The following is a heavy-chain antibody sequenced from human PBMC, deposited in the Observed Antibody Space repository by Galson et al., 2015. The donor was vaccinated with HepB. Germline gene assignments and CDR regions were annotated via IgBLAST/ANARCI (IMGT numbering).Heavy chain of an antibody. CDR3: TRHLRGYCSGGHCSFYGFNF. D-gene: IGHD2-15*01. Sequence: SLRLSCAASGFTFSDSDMHWVRQASGKGLEWVGRIRSKGDSFATGYSASVKGRFTISRDDSKNTTYLQMNSLKTEDTAVYYCTRHLRGYCSGGHCSFYGFNFWGQGTMVTVSS. J-gene: IGHJ3*01. CDR2: IRSKGDSFAT. CDR1: GFTFSDSD. V-gene: IGHV3-73*01.